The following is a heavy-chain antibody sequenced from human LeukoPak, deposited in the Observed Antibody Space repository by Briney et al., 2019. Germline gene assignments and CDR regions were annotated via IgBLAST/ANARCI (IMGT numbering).Heavy chain of an antibody. V-gene: IGHV3-20*04. Sequence: PGGSLRLSCAASGFTFDDYGMRWVRQAPGKGLEWVSGINWNGGSTGYADSVKGRFTISRDNAKNSLYLQMNSLRAEDTALYYCARELTYYYDSSGYSPGAFDIWGQRTMVTVSS. J-gene: IGHJ3*02. CDR1: GFTFDDYG. D-gene: IGHD3-22*01. CDR3: ARELTYYYDSSGYSPGAFDI. CDR2: INWNGGST.